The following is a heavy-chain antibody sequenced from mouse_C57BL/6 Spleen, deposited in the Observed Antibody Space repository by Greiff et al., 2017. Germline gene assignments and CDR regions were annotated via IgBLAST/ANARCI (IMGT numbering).Heavy chain of an antibody. CDR2: IYPSDSET. V-gene: IGHV1-61*01. D-gene: IGHD2-4*01. CDR3: ARWSYYDYEAWFAY. Sequence: QVQLQQPGAELVRPGSSVKMSCKASGYTFTSYWMDWVKQRPGQGLEWIGNIYPSDSETHYNQKFKDKATLTVDKSSSTAYMQLSSLTSEDSAVYYCARWSYYDYEAWFAYWGQGTLVTVSA. J-gene: IGHJ3*01. CDR1: GYTFTSYW.